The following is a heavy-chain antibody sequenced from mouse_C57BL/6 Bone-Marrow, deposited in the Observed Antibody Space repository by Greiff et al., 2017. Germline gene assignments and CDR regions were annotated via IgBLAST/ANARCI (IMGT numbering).Heavy chain of an antibody. CDR3: NRDYDYDGRFAY. J-gene: IGHJ3*01. D-gene: IGHD2-4*01. Sequence: VHVKQPGAELVRPGASVKLSCTASGFNIKDDYMHWVKQRPEQGLEWIGWIDPENGDTEYASKFQGKATITADTSSNAAYLQLSSLTSEDTAVYYGNRDYDYDGRFAYWGQGTLVTVSA. V-gene: IGHV14-4*01. CDR2: IDPENGDT. CDR1: GFNIKDDY.